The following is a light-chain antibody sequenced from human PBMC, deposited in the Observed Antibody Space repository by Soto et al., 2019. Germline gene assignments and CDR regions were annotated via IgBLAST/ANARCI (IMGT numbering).Light chain of an antibody. CDR3: KHCNIYSKT. Sequence: DIQMTQFPSTLSASVGDRVTITCRANQDMSNWLAWYQQKTGKAAKLLIYDVSILVIGVSSRFSGSGSGTEFTLTISRLQPDDFATYFSKHCNIYSKTFGQWTNVQIK. CDR2: DVS. CDR1: QDMSNW. V-gene: IGKV1-5*01. J-gene: IGKJ1*01.